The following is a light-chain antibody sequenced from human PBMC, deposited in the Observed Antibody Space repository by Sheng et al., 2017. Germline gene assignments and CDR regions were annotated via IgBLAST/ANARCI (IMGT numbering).Light chain of an antibody. J-gene: IGKJ1*01. CDR1: QSILKY. V-gene: IGKV1-39*01. CDR3: QQSRYTPRT. Sequence: DVQMTQSPSFLSASVGDRVTISCRASQSILKYLNWYLQKPGKAPKVLIYATSLLESGVPSRFSGSGSGTDFTLTISSLQPEDFGSYYCQQSRYTPRTFGQGTKVEIK. CDR2: ATS.